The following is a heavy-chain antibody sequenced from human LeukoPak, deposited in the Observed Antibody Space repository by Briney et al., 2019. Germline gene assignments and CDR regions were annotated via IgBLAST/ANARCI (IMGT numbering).Heavy chain of an antibody. Sequence: PSETLSLTCTVSGGSISSYYWSWIRQPPGKGLEWIGYIYYSGSTNYNPSLKSRVTISVDTSKNQFSLKLSSVTAADTAAYYYASGYSNYGGIFDYWGQGTLVTVSS. CDR1: GGSISSYY. V-gene: IGHV4-59*01. CDR2: IYYSGST. CDR3: ASGYSNYGGIFDY. D-gene: IGHD4-11*01. J-gene: IGHJ4*02.